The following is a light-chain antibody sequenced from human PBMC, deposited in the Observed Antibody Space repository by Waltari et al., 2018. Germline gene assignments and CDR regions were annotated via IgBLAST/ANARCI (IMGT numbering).Light chain of an antibody. Sequence: QSVVTQPPSASETPGHRVTISRSGRGSHVGRNYGTWYQQVPGTAPKVVIYRNDRRPSGVPDRFSGSKSGTSASLAISGLRSEDEADYYCAVWDDSVSGWVFGGGTKLTVL. V-gene: IGLV1-47*01. J-gene: IGLJ3*02. CDR1: GSHVGRNY. CDR3: AVWDDSVSGWV. CDR2: RND.